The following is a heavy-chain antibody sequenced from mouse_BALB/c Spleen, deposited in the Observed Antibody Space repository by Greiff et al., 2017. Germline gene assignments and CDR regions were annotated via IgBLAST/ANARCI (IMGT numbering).Heavy chain of an antibody. Sequence: VQLVESGAELARPGASVKLSCKASGYTFTSYWMQWVKQRPGQGLEWIGAIYPGDGDTRYTQKFKGKATLTADKSSSTAYMQLSSLASEDSAVHYCARELGRYYYAMDYWGQGTSVTVSS. CDR1: GYTFTSYW. CDR3: ARELGRYYYAMDY. D-gene: IGHD4-1*01. CDR2: IYPGDGDT. J-gene: IGHJ4*01. V-gene: IGHV1-87*01.